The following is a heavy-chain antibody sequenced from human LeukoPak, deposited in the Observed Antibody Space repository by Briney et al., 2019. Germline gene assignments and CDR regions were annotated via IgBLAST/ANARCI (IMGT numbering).Heavy chain of an antibody. V-gene: IGHV4-34*01. J-gene: IGHJ4*02. CDR2: INHSGST. CDR3: ARVEDYDILTGFDY. D-gene: IGHD3-9*01. CDR1: GGSFSGYY. Sequence: SETLSLTCAVYGGSFSGYYWSWIRQPPGKGLEWIGEINHSGSTNYNPSLKSRVTISVDKSRNQFSLRLSSVTAADTAVYYCARVEDYDILTGFDYWGQGTLVTVSS.